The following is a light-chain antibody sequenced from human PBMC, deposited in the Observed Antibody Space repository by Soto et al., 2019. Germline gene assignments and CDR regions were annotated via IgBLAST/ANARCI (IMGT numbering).Light chain of an antibody. CDR2: GAT. Sequence: EIVLTQSPGTLSLSPVERATLSCRPSQSVSSSYLAWYQQKPGQAPRLLIYGATSRATGIPDRFSGSGSGTDFTLTISRLEPEDFAVYYCQQYNKWPPITFGQGTRLEIK. J-gene: IGKJ5*01. CDR3: QQYNKWPPIT. CDR1: QSVSSSY. V-gene: IGKV3-20*01.